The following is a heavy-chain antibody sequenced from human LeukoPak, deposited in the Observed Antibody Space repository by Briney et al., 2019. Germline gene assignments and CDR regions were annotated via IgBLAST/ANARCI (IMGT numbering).Heavy chain of an antibody. J-gene: IGHJ4*02. Sequence: GASVKVSCKASGYTFTSYGISWVRQAPGQGLEWMGWISAYNGNTNYAQKLQGRVTMTTDTSTSTAYMELRSLRSDDTAVYYCASPLSDYGDYEGVFDYWGQGTLVTVSS. V-gene: IGHV1-18*01. CDR1: GYTFTSYG. D-gene: IGHD4-17*01. CDR3: ASPLSDYGDYEGVFDY. CDR2: ISAYNGNT.